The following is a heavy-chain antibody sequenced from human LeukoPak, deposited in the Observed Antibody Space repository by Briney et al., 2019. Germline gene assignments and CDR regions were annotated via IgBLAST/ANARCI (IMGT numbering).Heavy chain of an antibody. Sequence: PSETLSLTCAVYGGSFSGYYWSWIRQPPGKGLEWIGEINHSGSTNYNPSLKSRVTISVDTSKNQFSLKLSSVTAADTAVYYCARGLSYYYDSSGYNQHWGQGTLVTVSS. J-gene: IGHJ1*01. D-gene: IGHD3-22*01. CDR2: INHSGST. CDR1: GGSFSGYY. CDR3: ARGLSYYYDSSGYNQH. V-gene: IGHV4-34*01.